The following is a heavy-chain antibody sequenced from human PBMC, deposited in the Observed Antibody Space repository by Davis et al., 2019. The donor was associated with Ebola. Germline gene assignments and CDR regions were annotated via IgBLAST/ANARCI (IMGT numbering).Heavy chain of an antibody. CDR1: GLTFTDSA. Sequence: GESLKISCVASGLTFTDSAIHWVRQAPGKGLEWVGRVRSKANFYETSYGASVRGRFIISRDDSKKMAYLQMNSLQTGDTAIYYCTVRFDYWGRGTLVTV. J-gene: IGHJ4*02. CDR3: TVRFDY. V-gene: IGHV3-73*01. CDR2: VRSKANFYET.